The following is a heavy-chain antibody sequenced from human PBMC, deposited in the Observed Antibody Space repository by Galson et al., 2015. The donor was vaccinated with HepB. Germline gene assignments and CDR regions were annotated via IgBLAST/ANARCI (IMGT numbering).Heavy chain of an antibody. D-gene: IGHD4-17*01. CDR2: IGSNLDGGTQ. V-gene: IGHV3-15*04. CDR1: GFTFTNAW. J-gene: IGHJ4*02. Sequence: SLKLSCAASGFTFTNAWMSWVRQAPGQGLEWIGRIGSNLDGGTQDYAAHVKGRFIISRDDSKNTLFLQMNRLKTEDTAMYFCTTVDLSFGYGDEVDWGQGTLVTVSS. CDR3: TTVDLSFGYGDEVD.